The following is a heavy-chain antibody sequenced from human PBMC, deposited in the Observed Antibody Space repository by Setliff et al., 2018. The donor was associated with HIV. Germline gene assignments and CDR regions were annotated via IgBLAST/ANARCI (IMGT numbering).Heavy chain of an antibody. V-gene: IGHV4-61*01. CDR2: IYYSGST. D-gene: IGHD3-10*01. Sequence: SETLSLTCTVSGGSVSSGSYYWSWIRQPPGKGLEWIGYIYYSGSTNYNPSLKSRVTISVDTSKNQFSLKLSSVTAADTAVYYCARASLPGWFDPWGQGTLVTVSS. CDR3: ARASLPGWFDP. CDR1: GGSVSSGSYY. J-gene: IGHJ5*02.